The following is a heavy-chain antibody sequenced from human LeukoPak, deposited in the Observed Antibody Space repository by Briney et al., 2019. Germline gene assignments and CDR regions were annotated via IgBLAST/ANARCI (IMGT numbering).Heavy chain of an antibody. V-gene: IGHV4-61*08. CDR2: IYHTGSN. J-gene: IGHJ5*02. CDR1: GGSVSSADYY. Sequence: SETLSLTCTVSGGSVSSADYYWSWIRHPPGKTLEWIGYIYHTGSNNYKYSLKSRVTISLDTSKNQFSLKLSSVTAADTAVYYCARDIGVSLEWPQFDPWGQGTLVTVSS. CDR3: ARDIGVSLEWPQFDP. D-gene: IGHD3-3*01.